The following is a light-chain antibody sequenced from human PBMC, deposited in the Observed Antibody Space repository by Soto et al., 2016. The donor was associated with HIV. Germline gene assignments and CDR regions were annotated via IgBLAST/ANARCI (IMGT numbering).Light chain of an antibody. V-gene: IGLV3-21*03. CDR3: EVWDDIGDQRA. CDR2: DDN. J-gene: IGLJ2*01. CDR1: NIGDKA. Sequence: SYELTQPPSVSVAPGKTARVTCGGNNIGDKAVHWFQQKPGQAPVLVVYDDNYRPSGIPERFSGSNSGHTATLTISRVEAGDEADYYCEVWDDIGDQRAFGGGTKVTVV.